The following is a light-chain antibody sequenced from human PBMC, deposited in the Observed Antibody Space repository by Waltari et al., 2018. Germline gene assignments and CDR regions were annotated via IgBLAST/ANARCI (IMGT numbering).Light chain of an antibody. CDR3: SSFTKNSLYV. V-gene: IGLV2-14*03. Sequence: QSTLTQPASVSGSPGQSITISCTGTSNDVGGYNFVSWYQQHPGKAPQLIIYYVSDRPSGVSNRFSGSKSDNTASLTISGLQAEDEADYYCSSFTKNSLYVFGTGTKFTVL. CDR1: SNDVGGYNF. J-gene: IGLJ1*01. CDR2: YVS.